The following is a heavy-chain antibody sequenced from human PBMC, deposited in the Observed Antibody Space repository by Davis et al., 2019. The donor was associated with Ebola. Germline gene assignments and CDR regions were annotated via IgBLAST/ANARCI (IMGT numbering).Heavy chain of an antibody. D-gene: IGHD5-18*01. CDR3: ARSPDTAMVCFDY. J-gene: IGHJ4*02. CDR1: GFTFSSYG. Sequence: PGGSLRLSCAASGFTFSSYGMHWVRQAPGKGLEWVAVIWYDGSNKYYADSVKGRFTISRDNSKNTLYLQMNSLRAEDTAVYYCARSPDTAMVCFDYWGQGTLVTVSS. V-gene: IGHV3-33*01. CDR2: IWYDGSNK.